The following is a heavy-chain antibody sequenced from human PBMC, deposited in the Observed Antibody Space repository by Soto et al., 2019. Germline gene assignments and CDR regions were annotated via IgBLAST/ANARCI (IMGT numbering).Heavy chain of an antibody. CDR3: ARVPYYDYVWGSYGAFDI. Sequence: PGGSLRLSCAASGFTFRSYWIHWVRQAPGKGLVWVSRINSDGSSTSYADSVKGRFTISRDNAKNTLYLQMNSLRAEDTAVYYCARVPYYDYVWGSYGAFDIWGQGTMVTVSS. CDR1: GFTFRSYW. V-gene: IGHV3-74*01. J-gene: IGHJ3*02. CDR2: INSDGSST. D-gene: IGHD3-16*01.